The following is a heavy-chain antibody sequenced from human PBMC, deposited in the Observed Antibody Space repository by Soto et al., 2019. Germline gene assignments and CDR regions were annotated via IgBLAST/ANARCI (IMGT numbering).Heavy chain of an antibody. CDR2: INAGNGNT. J-gene: IGHJ4*02. CDR1: GYTFTSYA. CDR3: ASSPQSTGIRYDY. Sequence: GASVKVSCKASGYTFTSYAMHWVRQAPGQRLEWMGWINAGNGNTKYSQKFQGRVTITRDTSASTAYMELSSLRSEDAAVYYCASSPQSTGIRYDYWGQGTLVTVSS. V-gene: IGHV1-3*01. D-gene: IGHD1-20*01.